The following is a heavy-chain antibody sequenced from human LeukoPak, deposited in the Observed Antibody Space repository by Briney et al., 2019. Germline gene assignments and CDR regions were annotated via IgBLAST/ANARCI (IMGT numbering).Heavy chain of an antibody. D-gene: IGHD3-16*02. CDR1: GGSFSGYY. Sequence: PSETLSLTCAVYGGSFSGYYWSWIRQPPGKGLEWIGEINHSGSTNYNPSLKSRVTISVDTSKSQFSLKLSSVTAADTAEYYCARGRGDYIWGSYRYYVSYYFDYWGQGTLVTVSP. J-gene: IGHJ4*02. CDR3: ARGRGDYIWGSYRYYVSYYFDY. V-gene: IGHV4-34*01. CDR2: INHSGST.